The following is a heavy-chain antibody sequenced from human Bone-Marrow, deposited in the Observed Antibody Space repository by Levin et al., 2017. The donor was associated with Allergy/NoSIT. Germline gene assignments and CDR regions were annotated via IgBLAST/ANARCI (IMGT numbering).Heavy chain of an antibody. J-gene: IGHJ4*02. V-gene: IGHV3-74*01. D-gene: IGHD6-19*01. Sequence: GESLKISCAASGFSLSNYWMSWVRQGPGKGPVWVSHINNDGRRTSYADSLKGRFTISRDNAKNTLYLQMNSLRAEDTAVYYCARYRSGWSFDYWGQGTLVTVSS. CDR1: GFSLSNYW. CDR3: ARYRSGWSFDY. CDR2: INNDGRRT.